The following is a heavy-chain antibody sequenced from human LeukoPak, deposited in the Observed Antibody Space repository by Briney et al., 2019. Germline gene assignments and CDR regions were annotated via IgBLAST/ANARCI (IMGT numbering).Heavy chain of an antibody. CDR2: ISEDGSST. Sequence: GSLRLSCAASGFTFSSNWMHWVRQALGKGLEWVSRISEDGSSTIYADSVKGRFTISRDNAKNTLYLQMNSLRAEDTAVYYCARGTSSGYYYLFDYWGPGTLVTVSS. V-gene: IGHV3-74*01. CDR1: GFTFSSNW. D-gene: IGHD3-22*01. CDR3: ARGTSSGYYYLFDY. J-gene: IGHJ4*02.